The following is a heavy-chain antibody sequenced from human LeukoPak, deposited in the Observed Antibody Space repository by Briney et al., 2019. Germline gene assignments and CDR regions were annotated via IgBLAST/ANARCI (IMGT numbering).Heavy chain of an antibody. CDR3: AKCSGGSCYSSVGY. CDR1: GFTFSSYA. J-gene: IGHJ4*02. Sequence: GGSLRLSCSASGFTFSSYAMHWVRQAPGKGLEYVSAISSNGGSTYYADSVKGRFTISRDNAKNSLYLQMSSLRAEDTALYYCAKCSGGSCYSSVGYWGQGTLVTVSS. CDR2: ISSNGGST. D-gene: IGHD2-15*01. V-gene: IGHV3-64D*06.